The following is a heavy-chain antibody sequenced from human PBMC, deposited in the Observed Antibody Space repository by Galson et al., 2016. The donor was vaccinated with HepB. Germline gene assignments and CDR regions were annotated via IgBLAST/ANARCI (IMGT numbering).Heavy chain of an antibody. D-gene: IGHD3-3*01. CDR3: ARAPPPKSGYYITFDY. Sequence: SLRLSCAASGFTFSSYSMNWVRQAPGKGLEWVSYISSSSSPIYYADSVKGRFTISRDNAKNSPYLQMNSLRDEDTAVYYCARAPPPKSGYYITFDYWGQGTLVTVSS. CDR1: GFTFSSYS. V-gene: IGHV3-48*02. J-gene: IGHJ4*02. CDR2: ISSSSSPI.